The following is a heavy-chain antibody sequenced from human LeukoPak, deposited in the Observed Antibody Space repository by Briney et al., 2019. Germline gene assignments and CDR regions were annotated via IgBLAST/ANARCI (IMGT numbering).Heavy chain of an antibody. CDR3: ARDGSLPDY. J-gene: IGHJ4*02. CDR1: GFAFSNYW. Sequence: PAGSLRLSCAASGFAFSNYWKHWVRQTPGKGLVWISRIISDGSSTSYADSVKGRFTITRDNAKNTLYLQMNSLRAEDTAVYYCARDGSLPDYWGQGTLVTVSS. V-gene: IGHV3-74*01. CDR2: IISDGSST.